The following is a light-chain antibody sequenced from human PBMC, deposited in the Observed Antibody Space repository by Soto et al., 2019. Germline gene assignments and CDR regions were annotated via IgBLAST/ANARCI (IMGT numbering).Light chain of an antibody. CDR3: QQSYTTPYT. Sequence: DIQMTQSPSSLSASVGDRVTITCRASQTIINYLNWYQQKPGKAPKLLIYAASSLQSGVPSRFSGSGSGTDFTLTISSLQPEDFAIYSCQQSYTTPYTFGQGTKLAIK. CDR2: AAS. J-gene: IGKJ2*01. V-gene: IGKV1-39*01. CDR1: QTIINY.